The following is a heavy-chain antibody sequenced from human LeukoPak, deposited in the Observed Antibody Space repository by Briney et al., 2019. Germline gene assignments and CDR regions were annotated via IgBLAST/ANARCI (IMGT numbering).Heavy chain of an antibody. CDR2: ISWNSGSI. V-gene: IGHV3-9*01. Sequence: PGGSLRLSCAASGFTFDDYAMHWVRQAPGKGLEWVSGISWNSGSIGYADSVKGRFTISRDNAKNSLYLQMNSLRAEDTALYYCAKGSGYFHFDYWGQGTLVTVSS. D-gene: IGHD3-22*01. CDR1: GFTFDDYA. CDR3: AKGSGYFHFDY. J-gene: IGHJ4*02.